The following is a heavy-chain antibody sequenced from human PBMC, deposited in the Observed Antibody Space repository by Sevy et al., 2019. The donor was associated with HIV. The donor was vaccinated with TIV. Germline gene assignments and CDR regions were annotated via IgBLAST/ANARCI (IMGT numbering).Heavy chain of an antibody. CDR3: ARGSYYYGSGSYSPPHY. J-gene: IGHJ4*02. CDR2: IYYSGST. V-gene: IGHV4-39*01. D-gene: IGHD3-10*01. CDR1: GGSISSSSYY. Sequence: SETLSLTCTVSGGSISSSSYYWGWIRQPPGKGLEWIGSIYYSGSTYYNPSLKSRVTISVDTSKNQFSLKLSSVTAADTAVYYCARGSYYYGSGSYSPPHYWCQGTLVTVSS.